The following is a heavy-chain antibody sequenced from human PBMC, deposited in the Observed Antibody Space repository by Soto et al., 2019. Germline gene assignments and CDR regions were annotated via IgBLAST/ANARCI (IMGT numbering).Heavy chain of an antibody. J-gene: IGHJ5*02. D-gene: IGHD6-13*01. Sequence: SSSLQQDKKKGLEWMGRIIPILGIANYAQKFQGRVTITADKSTSTAYMELSSLRSEDTAVYYCARVQAGIGVAGITKWFDPWGQGTLVTVSS. V-gene: IGHV1-69*04. CDR2: IIPILGIA. CDR3: ARVQAGIGVAGITKWFDP.